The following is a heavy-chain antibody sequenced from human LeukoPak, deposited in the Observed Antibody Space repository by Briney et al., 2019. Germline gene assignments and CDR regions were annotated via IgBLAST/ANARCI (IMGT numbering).Heavy chain of an antibody. CDR2: IYSGGGT. V-gene: IGHV3-66*01. CDR1: GFTVSTNY. Sequence: GGSLRLSCAASGFTVSTNYMSWVRQAPGKGLEWVSLIYSGGGTYYADSVKGRFTISRDNSRNTLSLQMNSLRVEDTAVYYCARGFRSVTTWGYFDYWGQGALVTVYS. J-gene: IGHJ4*02. D-gene: IGHD4-17*01. CDR3: ARGFRSVTTWGYFDY.